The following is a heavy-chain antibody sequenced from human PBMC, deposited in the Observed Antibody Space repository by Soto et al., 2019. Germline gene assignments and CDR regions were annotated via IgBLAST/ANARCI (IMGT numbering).Heavy chain of an antibody. CDR1: GFTFSSYA. J-gene: IGHJ6*02. CDR3: ARERSSTSCYRFCGMDV. CDR2: ISSSSSTI. Sequence: GGSLRLSCAASGFTFSSYAMHWVRQAPGKGLEYVSYISSSSSTIYYADSVKGRFTISRDNAKNSLYLQMNSLRAEDTAVYYCARERSSTSCYRFCGMDVWGQGTTVTVSS. D-gene: IGHD2-2*02. V-gene: IGHV3-48*01.